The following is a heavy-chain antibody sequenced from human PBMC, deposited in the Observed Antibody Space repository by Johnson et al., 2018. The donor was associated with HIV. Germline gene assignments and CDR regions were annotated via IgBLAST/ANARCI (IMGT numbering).Heavy chain of an antibody. CDR2: ISGSGGST. D-gene: IGHD7-27*01. CDR1: GFTFSTYA. J-gene: IGHJ3*02. Sequence: VQLVESGGGLVQPGGSLRLSCAASGFTFSTYAMSWVRQAPGKGLEWVSAISGSGGSTYFADPVKGRFTISRDNSKNTLYLQMNSLRAEDTAVYYCAKSPLGRLREGAFDIWGQGTMVTVSS. CDR3: AKSPLGRLREGAFDI. V-gene: IGHV3-23*04.